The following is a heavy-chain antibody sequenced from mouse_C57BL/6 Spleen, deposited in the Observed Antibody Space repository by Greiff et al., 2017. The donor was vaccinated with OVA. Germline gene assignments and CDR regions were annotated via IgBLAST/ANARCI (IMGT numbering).Heavy chain of an antibody. J-gene: IGHJ1*03. Sequence: VQLQQSGAELVRPGASVTLSCKASGYTFTDYEMHWVKQTPVHGLEWIGAIDPETGGTAYNQKFKGKAILTADKSSSTAYMELRSLTSEDSAVYYCTRIVITTVVATPYFDVWGTGTTVTVSS. D-gene: IGHD1-1*01. CDR1: GYTFTDYE. V-gene: IGHV1-15*01. CDR3: TRIVITTVVATPYFDV. CDR2: IDPETGGT.